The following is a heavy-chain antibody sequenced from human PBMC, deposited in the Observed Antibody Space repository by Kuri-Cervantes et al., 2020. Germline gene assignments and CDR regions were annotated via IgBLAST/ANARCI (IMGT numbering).Heavy chain of an antibody. V-gene: IGHV3-11*01. J-gene: IGHJ4*02. CDR3: AKADSPENVLLWFGDY. CDR2: ISGSSSTI. D-gene: IGHD3-10*01. CDR1: GFTFSDYY. Sequence: LSLTCAASGFTFSDYYMSWIRQAPGKGLEWVSYISGSSSTIYYADSVKGRFTISRDNAKNSLYLQMNSLRAEDTALYYCAKADSPENVLLWFGDYWGQGTLVTVSS.